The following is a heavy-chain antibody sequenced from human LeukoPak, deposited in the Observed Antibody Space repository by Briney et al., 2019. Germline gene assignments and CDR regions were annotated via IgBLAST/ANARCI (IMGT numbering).Heavy chain of an antibody. Sequence: ASVKVSCKASGYTFTSYGISWVRQAPGQGLEWMGWISAYNGNTNYAQKLQGRVTMTTDTSTSTAYMELRSLRSDDTAVYYCARTTDYCSSTSCPNWFDPWGQGTLVTVSS. D-gene: IGHD2-2*01. J-gene: IGHJ5*02. CDR2: ISAYNGNT. CDR3: ARTTDYCSSTSCPNWFDP. V-gene: IGHV1-18*01. CDR1: GYTFTSYG.